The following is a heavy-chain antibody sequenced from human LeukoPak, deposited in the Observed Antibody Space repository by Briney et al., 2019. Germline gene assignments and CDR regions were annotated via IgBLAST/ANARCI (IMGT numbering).Heavy chain of an antibody. D-gene: IGHD5-18*01. V-gene: IGHV3-53*01. Sequence: GGSLRLSCAASGFTVSSNYMSWVRQAPGKGLEWVSVIYSGGSTYYAASVKGRFTISRDNSKNTLYLQMNSLRAEDTAVYYCASGYSYGYPNPTLDYWGQGTLVTVSS. J-gene: IGHJ4*02. CDR1: GFTVSSNY. CDR3: ASGYSYGYPNPTLDY. CDR2: IYSGGST.